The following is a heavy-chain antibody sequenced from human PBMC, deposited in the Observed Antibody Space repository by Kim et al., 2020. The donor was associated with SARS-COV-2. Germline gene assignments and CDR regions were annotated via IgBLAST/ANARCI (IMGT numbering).Heavy chain of an antibody. V-gene: IGHV1-24*01. Sequence: ASVKVSCKVSGYTLTDLSKHWVRQAPGKGLEWMGCFDPEDGETIYAQKFQGRVTMTEDTSTDTAYMELSSLRSEDTAVYYCATSTTVTTSGWFDPWGQGTLVTVSS. D-gene: IGHD4-17*01. J-gene: IGHJ5*02. CDR3: ATSTTVTTSGWFDP. CDR2: FDPEDGET. CDR1: GYTLTDLS.